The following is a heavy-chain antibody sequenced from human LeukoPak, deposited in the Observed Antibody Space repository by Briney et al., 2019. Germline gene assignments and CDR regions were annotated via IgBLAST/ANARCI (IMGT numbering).Heavy chain of an antibody. CDR1: GGSFSGYY. D-gene: IGHD5-24*01. Sequence: SETLSLTCAVYGGSFSGYYWSWIRQPPGKGLEWIGEINHSGSTNYNPSLKSRLTISVDTSKKQLSLKLSSVTAADTAVYYCARVRDGYNDAYDIWGQGTMVTVPS. CDR2: INHSGST. V-gene: IGHV4-34*01. J-gene: IGHJ3*02. CDR3: ARVRDGYNDAYDI.